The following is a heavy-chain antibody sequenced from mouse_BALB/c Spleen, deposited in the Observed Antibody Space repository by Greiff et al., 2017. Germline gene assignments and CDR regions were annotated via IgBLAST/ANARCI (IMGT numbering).Heavy chain of an antibody. J-gene: IGHJ4*01. Sequence: EVKLMESGGGLVQPGGSMKLSCVASGFTFSNYWMNWVRQSPEKGLEWVAEIRLKSNNYATHYAESVKGRFTISRDDSKSSVYLQMNNLRAEDTGIYYCTREMVTPHYAMDYWGQGTSVTVSS. V-gene: IGHV6-6*02. CDR1: GFTFSNYW. D-gene: IGHD2-1*01. CDR2: IRLKSNNYAT. CDR3: TREMVTPHYAMDY.